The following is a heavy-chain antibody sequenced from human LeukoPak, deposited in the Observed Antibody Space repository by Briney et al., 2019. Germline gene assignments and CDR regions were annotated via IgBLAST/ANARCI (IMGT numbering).Heavy chain of an antibody. Sequence: GGSLRLSCVASGFILTSSAMSWVRQAPGKGLEWVSAISGRSGTTYYADSVKGRFTISRDNSKNTLYLQMNSLRAGDTAVYYCAKVGTVYFPLDFWGQGTLVTVSS. V-gene: IGHV3-23*01. D-gene: IGHD2/OR15-2a*01. J-gene: IGHJ4*02. CDR3: AKVGTVYFPLDF. CDR1: GFILTSSA. CDR2: ISGRSGTT.